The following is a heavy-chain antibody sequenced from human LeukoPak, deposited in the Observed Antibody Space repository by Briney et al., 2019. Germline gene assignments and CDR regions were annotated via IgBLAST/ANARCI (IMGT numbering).Heavy chain of an antibody. V-gene: IGHV3-21*01. Sequence: GGSLRLSCTASGFTFNSYSMNWVRQAPGKGLEWVSSISSSSSSIYYADSVKGRFTISRDNAKNSLYLQMNSLRAEDTAVYYCARASGDIVETATMGSYWGQGTLVTVSS. J-gene: IGHJ4*02. CDR1: GFTFNSYS. CDR2: ISSSSSSI. D-gene: IGHD5-18*01. CDR3: ARASGDIVETATMGSY.